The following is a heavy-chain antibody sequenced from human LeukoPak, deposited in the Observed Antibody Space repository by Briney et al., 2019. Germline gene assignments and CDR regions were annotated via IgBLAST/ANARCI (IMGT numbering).Heavy chain of an antibody. J-gene: IGHJ4*02. CDR3: ARHPGPRYFDY. CDR1: GYSISSGYY. CDR2: IYHSGST. Sequence: SETLSLTCAVSGYSISSGYYWGWIGQPPGKGLEWIGSIYHSGSTYYNPSLKSRVTISVDTSKNQFSLKLSSVTASDTAVYYCARHPGPRYFDYWGQGTLVTVSS. D-gene: IGHD1-14*01. V-gene: IGHV4-38-2*01.